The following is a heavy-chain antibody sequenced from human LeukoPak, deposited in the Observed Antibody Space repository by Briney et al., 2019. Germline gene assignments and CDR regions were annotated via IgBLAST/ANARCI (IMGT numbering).Heavy chain of an antibody. CDR1: GFTFSSYW. Sequence: GRSLRLSCAASGFTFSSYWMHWVRQAPGKGLVWVSRTISDGSSTSYADSVKGRFTISRDNAKNTLYLQMNSLRVEDTAVYYCARGGIGSLDHWGQGTLVTVSS. CDR3: ARGGIGSLDH. D-gene: IGHD6-13*01. V-gene: IGHV3-74*01. J-gene: IGHJ4*02. CDR2: TISDGSST.